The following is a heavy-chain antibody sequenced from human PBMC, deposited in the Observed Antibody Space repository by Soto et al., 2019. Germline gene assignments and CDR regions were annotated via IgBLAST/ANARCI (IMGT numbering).Heavy chain of an antibody. CDR2: IHPNTGGT. V-gene: IGHV1-2*02. Sequence: ASVKVSCKASGYTFTAYYMHWVRQAPGQGLEWMGWIHPNTGGTHYAQKFQGRFTMTRDRSIRTVYMELSTLTSDDTAVYYCARDTIDYWGQGTLVTVS. CDR1: GYTFTAYY. J-gene: IGHJ4*02. CDR3: ARDTIDY.